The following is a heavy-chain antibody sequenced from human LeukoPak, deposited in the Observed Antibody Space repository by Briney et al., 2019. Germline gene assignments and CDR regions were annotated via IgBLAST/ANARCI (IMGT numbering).Heavy chain of an antibody. CDR1: GFTFSFHW. V-gene: IGHV3-7*01. J-gene: IGHJ4*02. D-gene: IGHD3-22*01. CDR3: ARHSNKYDYDSSGHYRGFDY. CDR2: IKQDGRAK. Sequence: PGGSLRLSCAASGFTFSFHWMSWIRQAPGKGLEWVANIKQDGRAKYYVDSVKGRFTISRDNSNNSLYLQMNSLRAEDTAVYFCARHSNKYDYDSSGHYRGFDYWGRGTLVSVSS.